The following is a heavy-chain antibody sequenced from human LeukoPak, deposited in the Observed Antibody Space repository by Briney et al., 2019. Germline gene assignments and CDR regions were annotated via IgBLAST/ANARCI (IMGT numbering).Heavy chain of an antibody. CDR3: AREREDCRGGCYSLSDY. CDR2: ISSSSSYI. D-gene: IGHD2-21*02. CDR1: GFTFSSYS. J-gene: IGHJ4*02. V-gene: IGHV3-21*04. Sequence: GGSLRLSCAASGFTFSSYSMNWVRQAPGKGLEWVSSISSSSSYIYYADSVKGRFTISRDNSKNTVYLQMTSLRAEDTALYYCAREREDCRGGCYSLSDYWGQGTLVTVSS.